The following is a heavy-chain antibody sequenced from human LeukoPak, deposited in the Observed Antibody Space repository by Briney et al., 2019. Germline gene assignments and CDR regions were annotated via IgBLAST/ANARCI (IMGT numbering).Heavy chain of an antibody. CDR3: TKDYGSGSHYFDY. CDR2: IKSKSDGGTT. V-gene: IGHV3-15*01. CDR1: GYTFTNAW. D-gene: IGHD3-10*01. Sequence: GGTLRLSCAASGYTFTNAWMSGVRQAPGKGREGVGRIKSKSDGGTTDYAEHVKGRFNISSDDSKNTLYLQMNSLKTEDTAVYYCTKDYGSGSHYFDYWGQGTLVTVSS. J-gene: IGHJ4*02.